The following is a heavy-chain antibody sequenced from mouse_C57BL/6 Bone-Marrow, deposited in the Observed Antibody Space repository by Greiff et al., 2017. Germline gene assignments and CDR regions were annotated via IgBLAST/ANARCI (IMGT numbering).Heavy chain of an antibody. J-gene: IGHJ2*01. CDR1: GYSFTDYN. Sequence: EVQLQQPGPELVKPGASVKISCKASGYSFTDYNMNWVKQSTGKSLEWIGVVNPNYGTTSYNQKFKGKATLTVDQSSSTAYIQLNSRSSEDSAVYYCAKNYYFDYWGQGTTLTVAS. CDR3: AKNYYFDY. V-gene: IGHV1-39*01. CDR2: VNPNYGTT.